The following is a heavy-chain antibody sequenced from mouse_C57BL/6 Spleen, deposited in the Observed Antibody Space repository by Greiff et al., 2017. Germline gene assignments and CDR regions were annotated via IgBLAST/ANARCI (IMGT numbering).Heavy chain of an antibody. D-gene: IGHD2-4*01. J-gene: IGHJ3*01. V-gene: IGHV1-85*01. CDR2: IYPRDGST. Sequence: QVQLKESGPELVKPGASVKLSCKASGYTFTSYDINWVKQRPGQGLEWIGWIYPRDGSTKYNEKFKGKATLTVDTSSSTAYMELHSLTPEDSAVYFCARGGDYDEFAYWGQGTLVTVSA. CDR1: GYTFTSYD. CDR3: ARGGDYDEFAY.